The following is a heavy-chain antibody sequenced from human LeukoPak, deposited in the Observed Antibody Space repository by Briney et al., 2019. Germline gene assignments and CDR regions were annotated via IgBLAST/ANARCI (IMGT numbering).Heavy chain of an antibody. J-gene: IGHJ4*02. CDR2: IYYSGST. CDR3: ARGKGWYNY. Sequence: SETLSLTCTVSGGSISSYYWSWIRQPPGKGLEWIGYIYYSGSTNYNPSPKSRVTISVDTSKNQFSLKLSSVTAADTAVYYCARGKGWYNYWGQGTLVTVSS. V-gene: IGHV4-59*01. CDR1: GGSISSYY. D-gene: IGHD6-19*01.